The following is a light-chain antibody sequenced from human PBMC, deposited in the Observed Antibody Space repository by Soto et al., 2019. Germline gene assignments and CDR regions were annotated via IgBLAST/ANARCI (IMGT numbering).Light chain of an antibody. J-gene: IGKJ5*01. CDR1: HSIGNY. Sequence: DIHMTQSPSSLSASVGDRVSITCRASHSIGNYLNWYQQKPGKAPKLLTYAASRLQPGVPSRFSGSGSGTDFTLTITTLQPEDFATYFCQQSNIMATFGQGTRLEIK. CDR3: QQSNIMAT. CDR2: AAS. V-gene: IGKV1-39*01.